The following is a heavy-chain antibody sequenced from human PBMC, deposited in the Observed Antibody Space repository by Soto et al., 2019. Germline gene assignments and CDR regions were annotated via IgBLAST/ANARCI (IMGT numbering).Heavy chain of an antibody. J-gene: IGHJ3*01. CDR1: GGSISSYY. CDR3: AKHLSAWLRLEAFDD. D-gene: IGHD5-12*01. CDR2: AYYGGNT. Sequence: QVQLQESGPGLVKPSETLSLTCTVSGGSISSYYWSWIRQPPGKGLEWIGYAYYGGNTNYNPSLKSRASISVDTSKSQFALKLNSVTVADTAVYYCAKHLSAWLRLEAFDDSGLGTRVTVSS. V-gene: IGHV4-59*08.